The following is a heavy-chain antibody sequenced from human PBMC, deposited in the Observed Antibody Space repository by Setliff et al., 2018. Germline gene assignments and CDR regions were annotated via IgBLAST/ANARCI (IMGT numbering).Heavy chain of an antibody. Sequence: GGSLRLSCAASGLTVSANDMSWVRQAPGKGLEWISLLYDDGSKFYADSVKGRFTIFRDNSRNTLSLQMNSLRAEDTASYYCARDPNGDYVGAFDPWGQGILVTVSS. CDR3: ARDPNGDYVGAFDP. CDR2: LYDDGSK. CDR1: GLTVSAND. D-gene: IGHD4-17*01. J-gene: IGHJ5*02. V-gene: IGHV3-53*01.